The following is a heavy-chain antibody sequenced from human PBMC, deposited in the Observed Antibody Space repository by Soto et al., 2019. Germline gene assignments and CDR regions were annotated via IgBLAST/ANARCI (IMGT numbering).Heavy chain of an antibody. D-gene: IGHD6-25*01. V-gene: IGHV3-23*01. CDR2: VDVGGGST. CDR3: ASDSGPAGGGACDI. Sequence: EVQLLESGGGLVQPGGSLRLSCAASGFTFSTHAMIWVRQAPGKGLNWVSTVDVGGGSTYYTDSVKVGFTVSRDNYKNTVYLQLNALRAEDTAIYVCASDSGPAGGGACDIWGQGTMVTVSS. CDR1: GFTFSTHA. J-gene: IGHJ3*02.